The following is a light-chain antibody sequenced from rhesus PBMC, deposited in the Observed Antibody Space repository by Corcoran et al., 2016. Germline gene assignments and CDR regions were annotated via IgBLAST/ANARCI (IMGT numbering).Light chain of an antibody. CDR3: QHYSDSPLT. Sequence: DIQMTQSPSALSASVGDRVTISCRASQNIYSNLAWYQQKPGKAPKLLIYAASSLQTGIPSRFSGSGSGTDFTLTLSSLQPEDSAAYYCQHYSDSPLTFGGGTKVELK. J-gene: IGKJ4*01. V-gene: IGKV1S8*01. CDR1: QNIYSN. CDR2: AAS.